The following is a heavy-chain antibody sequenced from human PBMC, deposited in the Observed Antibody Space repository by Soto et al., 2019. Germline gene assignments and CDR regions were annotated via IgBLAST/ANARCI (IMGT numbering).Heavy chain of an antibody. CDR1: GYTFTDYG. CDR2: ISTAHADI. D-gene: IGHD3-10*01. Sequence: QVQLIQSGPEVRKPGASVKVSCKTSGYTFTDYGISWVRQAPGQGLEWMGWISTAHADIGYAQKFQGRVTMTKDTSTSTSFMELRSLRSDDTAIYYCARALAYIREYWGQGTQVTVSS. J-gene: IGHJ4*02. CDR3: ARALAYIREY. V-gene: IGHV1-18*01.